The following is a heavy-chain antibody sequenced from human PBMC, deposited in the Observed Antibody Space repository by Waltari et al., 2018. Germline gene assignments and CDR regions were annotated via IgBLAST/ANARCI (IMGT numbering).Heavy chain of an antibody. D-gene: IGHD2-15*01. J-gene: IGHJ4*02. Sequence: EVQLVESGGGLVKPGGSLRLSCAASGFTFSSYSMNCVRQATGKGMEWVSSISISSSYIYYADSVKGRFTISRDNAKNSLYLQMNSLRAEDTAVYYCAREYGNCSGGSCYFYYFDYWGQGTLVTVSS. V-gene: IGHV3-21*01. CDR3: AREYGNCSGGSCYFYYFDY. CDR2: ISISSSYI. CDR1: GFTFSSYS.